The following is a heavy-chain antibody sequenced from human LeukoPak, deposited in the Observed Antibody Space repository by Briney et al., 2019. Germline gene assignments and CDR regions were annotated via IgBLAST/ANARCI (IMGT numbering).Heavy chain of an antibody. CDR3: ARGRVRVRISYSGSYLERQKYNWFDP. D-gene: IGHD1-26*01. CDR1: GGSFSGYY. V-gene: IGHV4-34*01. Sequence: SETLSLTCAVYGGSFSGYYWSWIRQPPGKGLEWIGEINHSGSTNYNPSLKSRVTISVDTSKNQFSLKLSSVTAADTAVYYCARGRVRVRISYSGSYLERQKYNWFDPWGQGTLVTVSS. J-gene: IGHJ5*02. CDR2: INHSGST.